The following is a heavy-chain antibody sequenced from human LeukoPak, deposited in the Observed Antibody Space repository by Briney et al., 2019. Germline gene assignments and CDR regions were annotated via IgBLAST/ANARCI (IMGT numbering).Heavy chain of an antibody. J-gene: IGHJ4*02. D-gene: IGHD6-6*01. V-gene: IGHV1-69*13. CDR1: GDTFSIYG. CDR3: ARWPYSSSYYFDY. CDR2: IIPISGAA. Sequence: SVKVSCKAVGDTFSIYGISWVRQAPGQGLEWMGGIIPISGAAEYAQKFQGGVTITADEPTTTAYMELTSLTSDDTAVYYCARWPYSSSYYFDYWGQGTLVTVSS.